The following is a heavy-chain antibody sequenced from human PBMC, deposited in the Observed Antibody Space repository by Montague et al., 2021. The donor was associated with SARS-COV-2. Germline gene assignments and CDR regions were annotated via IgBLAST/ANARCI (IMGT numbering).Heavy chain of an antibody. CDR1: GGSFRNYY. V-gene: IGHV4-34*01. D-gene: IGHD2-15*01. CDR2: GDQSGNN. J-gene: IGHJ4*01. CDR3: SRGKREFPIVVLGASTRTYCGS. Sequence: SETLSLTCAVSGGSFRNYYWCWIRQSPGQGLEWIGEGDQSGNNNYNPSLKSRVTMSADISKTQFSVTLASATAADTGMYYCSRGKREFPIVVLGASTRTYCGSWGQGTPVTVSS.